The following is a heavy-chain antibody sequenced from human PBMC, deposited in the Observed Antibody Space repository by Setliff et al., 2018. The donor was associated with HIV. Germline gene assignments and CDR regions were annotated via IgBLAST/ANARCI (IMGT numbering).Heavy chain of an antibody. CDR3: TRDLWGDDYYYNNMDV. Sequence: SETLSLTCSVSGASITSHNWSWIRQAAGKGLEWIGRIYTRGNTNYNPSLRSRVTMSVDTSKNQFSLKATSVTAADTAVYYCTRDLWGDDYYYNNMDVWGKGTTVTVSS. J-gene: IGHJ6*03. V-gene: IGHV4-4*07. CDR1: GASITSHN. CDR2: IYTRGNT. D-gene: IGHD2-21*02.